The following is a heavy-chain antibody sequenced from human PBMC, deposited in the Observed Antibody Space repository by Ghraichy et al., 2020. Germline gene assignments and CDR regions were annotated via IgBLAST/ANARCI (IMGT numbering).Heavy chain of an antibody. D-gene: IGHD3-10*01. J-gene: IGHJ6*02. V-gene: IGHV3-33*01. Sequence: GESLNISCAASGFTFSSYGMHWVRQAPGKGLEWVAVIWYDGSNKYYADSVKGRFTISRDNSKNTLYLQMNSLRAEDTAVYYCARDRITMVRGVIFYYYGMDVWGQGTTVTVSS. CDR1: GFTFSSYG. CDR2: IWYDGSNK. CDR3: ARDRITMVRGVIFYYYGMDV.